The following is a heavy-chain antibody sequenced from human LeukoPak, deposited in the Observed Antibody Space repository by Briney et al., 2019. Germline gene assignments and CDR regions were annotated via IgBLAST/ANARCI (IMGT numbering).Heavy chain of an antibody. V-gene: IGHV4-39*01. D-gene: IGHD2-21*01. Sequence: SETLSLTCTVSGGSISSSSYYWGWIRQPPGKGLEWIGSIYYSGSTYYNPSLKSRVTISVDTSKNQFSLKLSSVTAADTAVYCCARRSLVGMDWGQGTLVTVSS. CDR3: ARRSLVGMD. J-gene: IGHJ4*02. CDR1: GGSISSSSYY. CDR2: IYYSGST.